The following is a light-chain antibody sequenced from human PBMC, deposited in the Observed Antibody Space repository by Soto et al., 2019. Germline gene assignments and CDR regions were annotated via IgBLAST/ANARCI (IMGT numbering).Light chain of an antibody. CDR3: QQRSNWPRYT. CDR2: DAS. CDR1: QSVSSY. J-gene: IGKJ2*01. V-gene: IGKV3-11*01. Sequence: EIVLTQSPATLSLSPGERATLSCRASQSVSSYFAWYHQQPGQAPRLLIYDASNRATGIPARFSGSGSGTDVTLTISSLEPEDFAVYYCQQRSNWPRYTFGQGTKLEIK.